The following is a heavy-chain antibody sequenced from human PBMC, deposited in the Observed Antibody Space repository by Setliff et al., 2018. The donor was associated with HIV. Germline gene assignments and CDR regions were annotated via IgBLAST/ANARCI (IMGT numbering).Heavy chain of an antibody. V-gene: IGHV3-15*01. CDR1: GFTFNNAW. CDR3: TTEPDTSMAGLIPDY. J-gene: IGHJ4*02. CDR2: IKSRTEDGTI. Sequence: PGGSLRLSCAASGFTFNNAWMSWVRLAPGKGLEWVGRIKSRTEDGTIDYAAPVKGRFIISRDDSRNTLYLQMNSLKTEDTAVYYCTTEPDTSMAGLIPDYWGQGTLVTVSS. D-gene: IGHD5-18*01.